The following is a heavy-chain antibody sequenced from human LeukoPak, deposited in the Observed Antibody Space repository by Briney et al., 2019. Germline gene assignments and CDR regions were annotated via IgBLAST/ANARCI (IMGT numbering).Heavy chain of an antibody. CDR2: INPSGGST. J-gene: IGHJ3*02. CDR3: AREFLLSSYAFDI. V-gene: IGHV1-46*01. D-gene: IGHD2-15*01. CDR1: GYTFTSYS. Sequence: ASVKVSCKASGYTFTSYSMHWVRQAPGQGLEWMGIINPSGGSTSYAQNFQGRVTVTRDMSTSTVYMGLSSLRSEDMAVYYCAREFLLSSYAFDIWGQGTMVAVSS.